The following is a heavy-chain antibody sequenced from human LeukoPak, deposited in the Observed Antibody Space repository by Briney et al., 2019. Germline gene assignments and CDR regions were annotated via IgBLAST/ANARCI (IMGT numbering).Heavy chain of an antibody. CDR3: ARGGSWNEDWFDP. CDR1: GFTFSSYA. J-gene: IGHJ5*02. D-gene: IGHD1-1*01. Sequence: GGSLRLSCAASGFTFSSYAMNWVRQAPGQGLEWVSAISGSGGSTYYADSVKGRFTISRDNAKNSLYLQMNRLSDEDTAVYYCARGGSWNEDWFDPWGQGTLVTVSS. V-gene: IGHV3-23*01. CDR2: ISGSGGST.